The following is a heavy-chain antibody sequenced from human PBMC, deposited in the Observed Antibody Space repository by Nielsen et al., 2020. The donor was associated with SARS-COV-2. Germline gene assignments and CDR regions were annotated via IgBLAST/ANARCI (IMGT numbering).Heavy chain of an antibody. V-gene: IGHV4-4*02. CDR2: IYHSGST. Sequence: SETLSLTCAVSGGSISSSNWWSWVRQPPGKGLEWIGEIYHSGSTNYNPSLKSRVTISVDTSKNQFSLKLSFVTAADTAVYYCARGPVGSGPYYYGMDVWGQGNTVTVSS. D-gene: IGHD2-15*01. CDR3: ARGPVGSGPYYYGMDV. J-gene: IGHJ6*02. CDR1: GGSISSSNW.